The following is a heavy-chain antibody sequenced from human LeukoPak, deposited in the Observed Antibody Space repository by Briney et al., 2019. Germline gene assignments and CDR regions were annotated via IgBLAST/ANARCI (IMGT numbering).Heavy chain of an antibody. CDR2: ISSSSYI. D-gene: IGHD5-18*01. V-gene: IGHV3-21*04. CDR3: AKGEYSYGWEMGDAFDI. Sequence: GGSLRLSCAASGFTFSSYSMNWVRQAPGKGLEWVSSISSSSYIYYADSVKGRFTISRDNAKNSLYLQMNSLRTEDTALYYCAKGEYSYGWEMGDAFDIWGQGTMVTVSS. CDR1: GFTFSSYS. J-gene: IGHJ3*02.